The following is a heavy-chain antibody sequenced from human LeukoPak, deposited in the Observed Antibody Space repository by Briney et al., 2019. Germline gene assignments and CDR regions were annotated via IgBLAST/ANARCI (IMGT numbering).Heavy chain of an antibody. CDR3: AKGPRNVHYYDSSGYYPY. D-gene: IGHD3-22*01. CDR1: GFTFSSYA. V-gene: IGHV3-23*01. Sequence: GGSLRLSCAASGFTFSSYAMSWVRQAPGKGLEWVSAISGSGGSTYYADSVKGRFTISRDNSKNTLYLQMNSLRAEDTAVYYCAKGPRNVHYYDSSGYYPYWGQGTLVTVSS. J-gene: IGHJ4*02. CDR2: ISGSGGST.